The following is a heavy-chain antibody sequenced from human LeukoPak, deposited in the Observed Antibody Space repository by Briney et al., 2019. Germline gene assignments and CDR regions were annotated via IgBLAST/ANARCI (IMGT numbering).Heavy chain of an antibody. J-gene: IGHJ4*02. CDR3: VRVGYTNYGIDY. CDR2: IWYDGSNK. CDR1: GFTFSSYG. Sequence: GRSLRLSCAVSGFTFSSYGMHWFRQAPGKGLEWVAVIWYDGSNKYYADSVKGRFTISRDSSKNTLDLQMNSLRAEDTAVYYCVRVGYTNYGIDYWGQGTLVTVSS. D-gene: IGHD4-11*01. V-gene: IGHV3-33*01.